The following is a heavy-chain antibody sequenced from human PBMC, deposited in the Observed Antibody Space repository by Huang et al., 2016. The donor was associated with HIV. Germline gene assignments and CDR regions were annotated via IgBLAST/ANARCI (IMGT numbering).Heavy chain of an antibody. Sequence: EVQLEESGGALVKPGGSLRLSCAATVFLFTTFTMHWVRQAPGKGLEWVSSISGSGSSIYYADAVKGRFTISRDNTKKSLYLQMSSLSVDDTAFYFCARGGPVGYFNLWGHGTLVSVSS. D-gene: IGHD2-15*01. CDR2: ISGSGSSI. CDR3: ARGGPVGYFNL. V-gene: IGHV3-21*01. CDR1: VFLFTTFT. J-gene: IGHJ4*03.